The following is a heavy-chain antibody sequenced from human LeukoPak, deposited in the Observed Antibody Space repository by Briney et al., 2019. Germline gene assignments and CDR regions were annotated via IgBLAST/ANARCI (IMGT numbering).Heavy chain of an antibody. CDR1: GGSISSGDYY. Sequence: PSETLSLTCTVSGGSISSGDYYWSWIRQPPGKGLEWIGYIYYSGSTYYNPSLKSRVTISVDTSKNQFSLKLSSVTAADTAVYYCARVVTYYYDSSGASIDYWGQGTLVTVSS. J-gene: IGHJ4*02. CDR3: ARVVTYYYDSSGASIDY. CDR2: IYYSGST. V-gene: IGHV4-30-4*01. D-gene: IGHD3-22*01.